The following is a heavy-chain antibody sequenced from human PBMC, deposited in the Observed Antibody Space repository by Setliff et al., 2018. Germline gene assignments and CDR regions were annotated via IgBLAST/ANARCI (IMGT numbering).Heavy chain of an antibody. CDR3: ASGGAGFFTSGR. J-gene: IGHJ4*02. D-gene: IGHD3-3*01. CDR2: ITDSGRTT. CDR1: GFTFSSYA. Sequence: GGSLRLSCAASGFTFSSYAMSWVRQAPGKEPEWVSTITDSGRTTYYGPSLRGRFTISRDNSRNTLYLQMNSLRAEDAAVYYCASGGAGFFTSGRWGQGTLVTVSS. V-gene: IGHV3-23*01.